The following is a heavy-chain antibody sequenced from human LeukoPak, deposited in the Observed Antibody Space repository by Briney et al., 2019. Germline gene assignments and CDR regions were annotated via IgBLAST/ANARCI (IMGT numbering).Heavy chain of an antibody. J-gene: IGHJ3*02. D-gene: IGHD2-2*02. CDR3: ATNLYCSSTSCYISPPDAFDI. CDR2: IYPGDSDT. V-gene: IGHV5-51*01. Sequence: GESLKISCKGPGYSFTSYWIGWVRQMPGKGLEWMGIIYPGDSDTRYSPSFQGQVTISADKSISTAYLQWSSLKAPDTAMYYCATNLYCSSTSCYISPPDAFDIWGQGTMVTVSS. CDR1: GYSFTSYW.